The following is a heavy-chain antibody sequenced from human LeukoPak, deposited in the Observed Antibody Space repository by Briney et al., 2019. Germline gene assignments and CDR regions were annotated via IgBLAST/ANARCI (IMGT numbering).Heavy chain of an antibody. D-gene: IGHD3-9*01. CDR3: ARAFLDILTGYFPLDY. V-gene: IGHV3-33*01. Sequence: GGSLRLSCAASGFAFSSYGMHWVRQAPGKGLEWVAIIWYDGSNKYYADSVKGRFTISRDNSKNTLYLQMNSLRAKDTAVYYCARAFLDILTGYFPLDYWGQGTLVTVSS. CDR1: GFAFSSYG. CDR2: IWYDGSNK. J-gene: IGHJ4*02.